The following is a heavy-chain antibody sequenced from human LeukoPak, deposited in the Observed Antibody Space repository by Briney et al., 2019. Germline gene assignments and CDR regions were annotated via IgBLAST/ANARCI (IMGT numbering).Heavy chain of an antibody. CDR1: GFTFSSCG. V-gene: IGHV3-33*01. CDR2: IWYDGSNK. Sequence: GRSLRLSCAASGFTFSSCGMHWVRQAPGKGLEWVAVIWYDGSNKFYADSVKGRFTISRDNSKNTLYLQMNSLRAEDTAVYYCARNQRYLDYWGQGTLVTVSS. D-gene: IGHD1-14*01. J-gene: IGHJ4*02. CDR3: ARNQRYLDY.